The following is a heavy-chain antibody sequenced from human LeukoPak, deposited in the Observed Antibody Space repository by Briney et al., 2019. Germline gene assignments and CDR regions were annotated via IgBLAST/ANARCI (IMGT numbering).Heavy chain of an antibody. D-gene: IGHD3-22*01. CDR3: ASPPPYYYDSSGAFDY. Sequence: VYLSRNASASSFSSYTIRLVRLAPAQGHEWVGMIILILGIANYAHTFQGRVTITTDKYTTTDYMELNSLRSEDTAVYYCASPPPYYYDSSGAFDYWGQGTLVTVSS. J-gene: IGHJ4*02. CDR2: IILILGIA. V-gene: IGHV1-69*02. CDR1: ASSFSSYT.